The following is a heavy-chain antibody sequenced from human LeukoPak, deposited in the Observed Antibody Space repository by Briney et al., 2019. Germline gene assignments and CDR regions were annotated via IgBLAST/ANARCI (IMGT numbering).Heavy chain of an antibody. J-gene: IGHJ4*02. CDR1: GYTFTGYY. D-gene: IGHD2-2*02. V-gene: IGHV1-2*02. Sequence: ASVKVSCKASGYTFTGYYMHWVRQAPGQGLEWMGWINPNSGGTNYAQKFQGRVTMTRDTSISTAYMELSRLRSDDTAVYYCARALGRYCSSTSCYIYDYWGQGTLVTVSS. CDR3: ARALGRYCSSTSCYIYDY. CDR2: INPNSGGT.